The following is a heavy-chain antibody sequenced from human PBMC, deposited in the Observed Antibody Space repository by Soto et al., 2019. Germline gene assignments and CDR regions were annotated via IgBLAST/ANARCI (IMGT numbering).Heavy chain of an antibody. V-gene: IGHV3-9*01. J-gene: IGHJ4*02. Sequence: GGSLRLSCAASGFTFDDYAMHWVRQAPGKGLEWVSGISWNSGSIGYADSVKGRFTISRDNAKNSLYLQMNSLRAEDTALYYCAKDIGIAARYFDYWGQGTLVTVSS. D-gene: IGHD6-6*01. CDR2: ISWNSGSI. CDR3: AKDIGIAARYFDY. CDR1: GFTFDDYA.